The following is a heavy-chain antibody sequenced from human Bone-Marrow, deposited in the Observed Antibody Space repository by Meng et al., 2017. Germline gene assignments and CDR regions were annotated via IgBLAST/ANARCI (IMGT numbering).Heavy chain of an antibody. V-gene: IGHV3-72*01. CDR1: GFIFSGYG. CDR2: TRNKANSYTT. Sequence: GESLKISCAASGFIFSGYGMHWVRQAPGKGLEWVCRTRNKANSYTTEYAASVKGRFTISRDDSKNSLYLQMNSLKTEDTAVYYCAREKGSEYYYGSGSYMDYYGMDVWGQGTTVTVSS. J-gene: IGHJ6*02. CDR3: AREKGSEYYYGSGSYMDYYGMDV. D-gene: IGHD3-10*01.